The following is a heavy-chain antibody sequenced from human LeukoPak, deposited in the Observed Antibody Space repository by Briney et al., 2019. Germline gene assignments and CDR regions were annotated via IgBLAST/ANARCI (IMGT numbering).Heavy chain of an antibody. CDR3: AKSGVATIEFDY. CDR1: GYTFTSYD. CDR2: MNPNSGNT. V-gene: IGHV1-8*01. D-gene: IGHD5-12*01. Sequence: ASVKVSCKASGYTFTSYDTNWVRQATGQGLEWMGWMNPNSGNTGYAQKFQGRVTMTRNTSISTAYMELSSLRSEDTAVHYCAKSGVATIEFDYWGRGTLVTVSS. J-gene: IGHJ4*02.